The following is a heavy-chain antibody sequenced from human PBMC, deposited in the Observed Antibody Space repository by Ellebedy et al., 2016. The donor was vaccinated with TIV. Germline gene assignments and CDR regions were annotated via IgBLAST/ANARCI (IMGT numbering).Heavy chain of an antibody. CDR2: IIPILGIA. Sequence: ASVKVSCKASGGTFSSYAISWVRQAPGQGLEWMGGIIPILGIANYAQKFQGRVTITADKSTSTAYMELSSLRSEDTAVYYCAREVTTGAFDIWGQGTMVTVSS. V-gene: IGHV1-69*10. CDR3: AREVTTGAFDI. CDR1: GGTFSSYA. J-gene: IGHJ3*02. D-gene: IGHD4-17*01.